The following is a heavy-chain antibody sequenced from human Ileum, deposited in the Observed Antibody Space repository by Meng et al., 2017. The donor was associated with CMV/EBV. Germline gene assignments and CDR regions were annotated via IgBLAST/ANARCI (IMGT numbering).Heavy chain of an antibody. CDR2: IKQDGSEK. CDR1: GFSFNDYW. J-gene: IGHJ4*02. V-gene: IGHV3-7*01. D-gene: IGHD4-11*01. CDR3: GRDSRSRYSNSDY. Sequence: GESLKISCAASGFSFNDYWMSWVRQAPGKGLEWVANIKQDGSEKNYVDSVRGRFTISRDNAKNSLYLQMNNLRAEDTAVYYCGRDSRSRYSNSDYWGQGTLSPSPQ.